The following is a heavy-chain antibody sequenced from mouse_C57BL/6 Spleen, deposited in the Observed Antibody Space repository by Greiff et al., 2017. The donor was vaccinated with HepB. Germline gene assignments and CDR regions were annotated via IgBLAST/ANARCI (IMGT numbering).Heavy chain of an antibody. V-gene: IGHV1-82*01. CDR3: ASPRPFYDDYDRYAMDY. CDR2: IYPGDGDT. Sequence: QVQLQQSGPELVKPGASVKISCKASGYAFSSSWMHWVKQRPGKGLEWIGRIYPGDGDTNYNGKFKGKATLTADKSSSTAYMQLNSLTSEDSAVYFCASPRPFYDDYDRYAMDYWGQGTSVTVAS. CDR1: GYAFSSSW. D-gene: IGHD2-4*01. J-gene: IGHJ4*01.